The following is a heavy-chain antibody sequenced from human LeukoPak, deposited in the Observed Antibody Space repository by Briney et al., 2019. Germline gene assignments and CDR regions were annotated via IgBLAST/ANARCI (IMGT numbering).Heavy chain of an antibody. V-gene: IGHV4-59*08. CDR3: ARTISGWYYFDY. CDR2: INYSGRT. Sequence: SETLSLTCSLSGGSNSAYYWSWIRQPPGKGLEWIGYINYSGRTDYNPSLKGRVTISVDTSKNQFSLKLSSVTAADTAVFYCARTISGWYYFDYWGQGTLVIVSS. J-gene: IGHJ4*02. D-gene: IGHD6-13*01. CDR1: GGSNSAYY.